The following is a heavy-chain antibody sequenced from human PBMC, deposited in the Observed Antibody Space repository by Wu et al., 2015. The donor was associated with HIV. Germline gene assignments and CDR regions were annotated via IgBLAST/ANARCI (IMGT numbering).Heavy chain of an antibody. D-gene: IGHD3-22*01. CDR1: GYTFINYG. CDR3: ARDVWNYADSSGYYADAFDI. V-gene: IGHV1-69*13. Sequence: QVQLVQSTAQMKKPGASVRVSCKASGYTFINYGLTWVRQAPGQGLEWMGRIIPMFGAPYYAQNFQGRITITADESTTTVYMEMRSLKSEDTAVYYCARDVWNYADSSGYYADAFDIWGQGTMVTVSS. J-gene: IGHJ3*02. CDR2: IIPMFGAP.